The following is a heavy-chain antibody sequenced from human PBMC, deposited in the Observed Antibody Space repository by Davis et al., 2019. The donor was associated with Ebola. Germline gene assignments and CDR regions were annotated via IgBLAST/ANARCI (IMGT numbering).Heavy chain of an antibody. CDR1: GYTFTSYG. J-gene: IGHJ4*02. D-gene: IGHD3-9*01. CDR3: ARAPNYDVLTGTSSYYFDY. Sequence: ASVEVSCKSSGYTFTSYGLVWVRQAPGLGLEWMGWISGFNTNTNFAQTFQGRVTVSKDTSTNTAYMDLRSLTSDDTAIYYCARAPNYDVLTGTSSYYFDYWGQGTLVTVSS. CDR2: ISGFNTNT. V-gene: IGHV1-18*04.